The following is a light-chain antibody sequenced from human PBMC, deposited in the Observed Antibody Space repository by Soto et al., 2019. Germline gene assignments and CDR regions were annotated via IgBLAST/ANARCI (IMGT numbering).Light chain of an antibody. Sequence: EIVLTQSPATLSLSPGERATLSCRASQSVSSPLAWYQQKPGQAPRLLIYAASNRATGIPARFSGSGSGTDFTLTISSLEPEDFAIYYCQQRYNWPLTFGGGTKVDIK. CDR1: QSVSSP. CDR3: QQRYNWPLT. V-gene: IGKV3-11*01. CDR2: AAS. J-gene: IGKJ4*01.